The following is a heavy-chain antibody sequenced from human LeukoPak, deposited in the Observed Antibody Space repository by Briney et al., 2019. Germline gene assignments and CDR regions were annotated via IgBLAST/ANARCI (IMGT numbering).Heavy chain of an antibody. D-gene: IGHD6-13*01. J-gene: IGHJ4*02. CDR3: AGQYSSSCCIDY. V-gene: IGHV3-66*04. CDR2: IYSGGST. Sequence: PGGSLRLSYAAAGFTFSSYASSWLRQAPGKGLEWVSVIYSGGSTYYADSVKGRFTISRDNSKNTLYLQMNSLRAEDTAVYYCAGQYSSSCCIDYWGQGTLVTVSS. CDR1: GFTFSSYA.